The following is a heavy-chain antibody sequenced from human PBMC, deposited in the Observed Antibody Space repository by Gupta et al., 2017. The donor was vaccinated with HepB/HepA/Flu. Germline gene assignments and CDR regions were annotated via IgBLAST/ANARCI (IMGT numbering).Heavy chain of an antibody. D-gene: IGHD3-3*01. CDR3: AHRQNIWSGYYTYNWFDP. CDR2: IYWDDDK. CDR1: GFSLSTSGVG. Sequence: QITLKESGPTRVKPTQTLTLTCTFSGFSLSTSGVGVGWIRQPPGKALEWLALIYWDDDKRYSPSLKSRLTITKDTSKNQVVLTMTNMDPVDTATYYCAHRQNIWSGYYTYNWFDPWGQGTLVTVSS. V-gene: IGHV2-5*02. J-gene: IGHJ5*02.